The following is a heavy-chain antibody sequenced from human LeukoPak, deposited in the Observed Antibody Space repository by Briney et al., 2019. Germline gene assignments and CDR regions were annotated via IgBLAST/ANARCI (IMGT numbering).Heavy chain of an antibody. D-gene: IGHD6-19*01. V-gene: IGHV3-53*04. CDR3: ARAPEWLIFDY. CDR1: GFTISSNY. Sequence: GGSLRLSCAASGFTISSNYMNWVRQAPGKGLEWVSVIYSGGSTYYADSVEGRFTISRHNSKNTLYLQMNSLRAEDTAVYYCARAPEWLIFDYWGQGTLVTVSS. CDR2: IYSGGST. J-gene: IGHJ4*02.